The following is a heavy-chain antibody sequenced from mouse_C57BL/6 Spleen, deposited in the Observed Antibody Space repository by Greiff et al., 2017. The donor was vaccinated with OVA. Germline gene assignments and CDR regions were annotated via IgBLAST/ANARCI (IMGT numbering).Heavy chain of an antibody. CDR3: AMEAYHFSPTCAMDD. D-gene: IGHD6-5*01. J-gene: IGHJ4*01. CDR1: GYTFTSYW. CDR2: IHPSDSDT. V-gene: IGHV1-74*01. Sequence: VQLQQPGAELVKPGASVKVSCKASGYTFTSYWMHWVKQRPGQGLEWIGRIHPSDSDTNYNQKFKGKATLTVDKSSHTAYLQLSSLTSEDSAFYYCAMEAYHFSPTCAMDDWGQGTSVTVSS.